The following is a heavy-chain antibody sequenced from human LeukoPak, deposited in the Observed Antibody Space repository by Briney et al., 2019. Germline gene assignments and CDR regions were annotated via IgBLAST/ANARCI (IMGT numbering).Heavy chain of an antibody. D-gene: IGHD2-15*01. V-gene: IGHV3-7*01. J-gene: IGHJ6*03. CDR1: GFTFSSYW. CDR2: IKQDGSEK. CDR3: ARAGRKSRGVDIVRKKETGYYYYMDV. Sequence: GGSLRLSCAASGFTFSSYWMTWVRQTPGKGLEWVANIKQDGSEKYYVDSVKGRFTISRDNAKNSLYLQMNSLRAEDTAVYYCARAGRKSRGVDIVRKKETGYYYYMDVWGKGTTVTVSS.